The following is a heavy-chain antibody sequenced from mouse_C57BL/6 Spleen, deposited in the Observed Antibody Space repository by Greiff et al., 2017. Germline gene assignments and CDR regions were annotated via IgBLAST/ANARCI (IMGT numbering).Heavy chain of an antibody. V-gene: IGHV6-6*01. Sequence: EVKLVESGGGLVQPGGSMKLSCAASGFTFSDAWMDWVRQSPEKGLEWVAEIRNKANNHATYYAESVKGRFTISRDDSKSSVYLQMNSLRAEDTGIYYCTKGDYDYDEATWFAYWGQGTLVTVSA. J-gene: IGHJ3*01. CDR1: GFTFSDAW. D-gene: IGHD2-4*01. CDR3: TKGDYDYDEATWFAY. CDR2: IRNKANNHAT.